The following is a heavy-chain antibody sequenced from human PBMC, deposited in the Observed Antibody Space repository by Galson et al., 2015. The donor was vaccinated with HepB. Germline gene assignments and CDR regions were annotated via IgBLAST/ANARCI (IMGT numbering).Heavy chain of an antibody. V-gene: IGHV4-39*01. D-gene: IGHD3-10*02. CDR2: IYYSGST. CDR1: GGSISSSSYY. J-gene: IGHJ5*02. Sequence: SETLSLTCTVSGGSISSSSYYWSWIRQPPGKGLEWIGSIYYSGSTYYNPSLKSRVTISVDTSKNQFSLKLSSVTAADTAVYYCARQKDVGWGATHYFHWFDPWGQGTLVTVSS. CDR3: ARQKDVGWGATHYFHWFDP.